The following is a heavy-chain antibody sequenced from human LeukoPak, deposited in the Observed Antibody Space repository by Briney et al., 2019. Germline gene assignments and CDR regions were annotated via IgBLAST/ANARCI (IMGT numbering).Heavy chain of an antibody. Sequence: GGSLTLSCAASGFTFSSYWMSWVRQAPGKGLEWVANIKQDGSDKYYVDSVKGRFTISRDNAKNSLYLQMNSLKAEDTAVYYCAKDHRSSTWPFDYWGQGALVTVSS. CDR3: AKDHRSSTWPFDY. V-gene: IGHV3-7*05. D-gene: IGHD3-16*02. CDR1: GFTFSSYW. CDR2: IKQDGSDK. J-gene: IGHJ4*02.